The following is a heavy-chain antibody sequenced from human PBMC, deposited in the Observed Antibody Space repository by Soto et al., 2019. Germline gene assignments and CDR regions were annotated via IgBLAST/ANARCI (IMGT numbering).Heavy chain of an antibody. CDR2: IYSGGST. CDR1: GFAVGSHY. CDR3: ARDRRQLGSLDV. V-gene: IGHV3-53*01. J-gene: IGHJ6*02. D-gene: IGHD6-6*01. Sequence: EVQLVESGGGLVQPGGSLRLSCVASGFAVGSHYMTWVRQTPGKGLEWVSVIYSGGSTYYAHSVKGRFTISRDYSKNTLYLQMNSLRPEDTAVYYCARDRRQLGSLDVWGQGTTVSVSS.